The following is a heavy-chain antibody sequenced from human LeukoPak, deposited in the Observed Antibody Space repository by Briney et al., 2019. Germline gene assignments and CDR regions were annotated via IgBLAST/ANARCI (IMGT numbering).Heavy chain of an antibody. CDR2: INHSGST. V-gene: IGHV4-34*01. D-gene: IGHD3-10*01. CDR3: ARVSDSGVGRYFAY. CDR1: GGSFSGYY. Sequence: SETLSLTCAVYGGSFSGYYWSWIRQSPGKGLEWIGEINHSGSTNYNPSLKSRVTISVDTSKNQFSLELSSVTAADTAVFYCARVSDSGVGRYFAYWGQGTLVTVSS. J-gene: IGHJ4*02.